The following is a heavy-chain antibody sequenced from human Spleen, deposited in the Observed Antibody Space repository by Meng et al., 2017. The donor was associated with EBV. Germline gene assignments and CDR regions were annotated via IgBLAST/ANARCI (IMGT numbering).Heavy chain of an antibody. J-gene: IGHJ5*02. CDR2: IYHSGST. CDR1: GGSISSSNW. Sequence: QGQPQESGPGLVKPSGTLSLTCAVSGGSISSSNWWSWVRQTPGKGLEWIGEIYHSGSTSYNPSLESRVTISVDKSKNQIFLKLRSVTAADTAVYYCAQRERWGLDPWGQGTLVTVSS. D-gene: IGHD3-16*01. V-gene: IGHV4-4*02. CDR3: AQRERWGLDP.